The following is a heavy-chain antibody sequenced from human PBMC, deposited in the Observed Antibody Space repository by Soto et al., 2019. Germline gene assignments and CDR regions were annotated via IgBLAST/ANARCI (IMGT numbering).Heavy chain of an antibody. CDR3: AGDYGSGSYRFDH. V-gene: IGHV4-30-2*01. CDR1: GASVSGGDYS. D-gene: IGHD3-10*01. CDR2: IFRSEGT. J-gene: IGHJ4*02. Sequence: QLQLQESGSGLVRPSQTLSLTCAVSGASVSGGDYSWSWIRQPPGKGLEWIGYIFRSEGTFYIPSPESRLTISVDRSKNQVSLKLTSVSAADKAVYYCAGDYGSGSYRFDHWGQGILVSLSS.